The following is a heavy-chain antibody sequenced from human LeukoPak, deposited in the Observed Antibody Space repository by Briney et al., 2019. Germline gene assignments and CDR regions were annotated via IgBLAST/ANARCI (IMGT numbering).Heavy chain of an antibody. CDR1: GFTFSSYW. CDR3: AELGITMIGGV. Sequence: GGSLRLSCAASGFTFSSYWMHWVRQTPGKGLVWVSRINSDGSSTTYADSVKGRFTISRDNAKNSLYLQMNSLRAEDTAVYYCAELGITMIGGVWGKGTTVTISS. J-gene: IGHJ6*04. V-gene: IGHV3-74*01. CDR2: INSDGSST. D-gene: IGHD3-10*02.